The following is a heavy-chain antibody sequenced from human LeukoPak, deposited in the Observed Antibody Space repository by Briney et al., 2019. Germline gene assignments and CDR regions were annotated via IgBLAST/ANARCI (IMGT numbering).Heavy chain of an antibody. V-gene: IGHV3-23*01. Sequence: PGGSLRLSCAASGFTFDDYAMHWVRQAPGKGLEWVSSITSSGDATFHADSVKDRFTISRDNSKSTLYLQMSRLRVEDMAVYYCAKDRPNYHESNGHYYRLNGDSWGQGTLVTVSS. J-gene: IGHJ5*01. CDR1: GFTFDDYA. CDR2: ITSSGDAT. CDR3: AKDRPNYHESNGHYYRLNGDS. D-gene: IGHD3-22*01.